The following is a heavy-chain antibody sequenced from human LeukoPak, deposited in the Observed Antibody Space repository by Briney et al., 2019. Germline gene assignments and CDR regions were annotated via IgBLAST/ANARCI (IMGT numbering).Heavy chain of an antibody. CDR3: ARDRPPRGWFDP. CDR2: INPNGGGT. J-gene: IGHJ5*02. CDR1: GYTFTGYY. V-gene: IGHV1-2*02. Sequence: ASVKVSCKASGYTFTGYYMHWVRQAPGQGLEWMVWINPNGGGTNYAQKFQGRVTMTRDTSISTAYMELSRLRSDDTAVYYCARDRPPRGWFDPWGQGTLVTVSS.